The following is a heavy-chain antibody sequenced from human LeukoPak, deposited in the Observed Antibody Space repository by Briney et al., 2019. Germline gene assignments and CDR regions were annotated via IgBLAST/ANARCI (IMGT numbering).Heavy chain of an antibody. CDR1: GYTFTTYY. D-gene: IGHD3-3*01. Sequence: ASVKVSCKASGYTFTTYYIHWLRQAPGQGLEWMGYISPKQGGTVYAQNFQGSVTLTRDTSISTAYMELSRLTSDDTAIYYCARIEGLAASIGDWGQGTLVTVPS. V-gene: IGHV1-2*02. CDR3: ARIEGLAASIGD. J-gene: IGHJ4*02. CDR2: ISPKQGGT.